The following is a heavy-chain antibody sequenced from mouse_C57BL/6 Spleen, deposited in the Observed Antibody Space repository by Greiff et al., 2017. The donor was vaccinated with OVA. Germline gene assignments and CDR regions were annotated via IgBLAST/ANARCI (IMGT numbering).Heavy chain of an antibody. CDR1: GFTFSDYG. CDR2: ISSGSSTI. J-gene: IGHJ4*01. Sequence: EVKLVESGGGLVKPGGSLKLSCAASGFTFSDYGMHWVRQAPEKGLEWVAYISSGSSTIYYADTVKGRFTISRDNAKNTLFLQMTSLRTEDTARYYCGRQGRNYAMDYWGQGTSVTVSS. V-gene: IGHV5-17*01. CDR3: GRQGRNYAMDY.